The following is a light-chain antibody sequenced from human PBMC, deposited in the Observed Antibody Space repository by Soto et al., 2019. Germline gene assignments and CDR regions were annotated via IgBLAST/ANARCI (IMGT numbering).Light chain of an antibody. V-gene: IGKV3-11*01. CDR3: LQRSGWPWT. CDR1: QSVSSY. J-gene: IGKJ1*01. CDR2: DAS. Sequence: EIVLTQSPATLSLSPGERATLSCRASQSVSSYLAWYHQKPGQAPRLLIDDASNRATNIPARFSGSGSGTEFTLTISSLEPEDFAVYSCLQRSGWPWTFGQGTKAEIK.